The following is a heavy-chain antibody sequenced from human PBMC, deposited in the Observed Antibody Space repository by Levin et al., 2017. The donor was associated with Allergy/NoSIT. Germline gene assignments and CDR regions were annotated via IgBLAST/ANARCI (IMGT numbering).Heavy chain of an antibody. CDR3: AREYCSGGSCYSDWYFDL. V-gene: IGHV3-7*01. J-gene: IGHJ2*01. CDR1: GFTFSSYW. D-gene: IGHD2-15*01. CDR2: IKQDGSEK. Sequence: GGSLRLSCAASGFTFSSYWMSWVRQAPGKGLEWVANIKQDGSEKYYVDSVKGRFTISRDNAKNSLYLQMNSLRAEDTAVYYCAREYCSGGSCYSDWYFDLWGRGTLVTVSS.